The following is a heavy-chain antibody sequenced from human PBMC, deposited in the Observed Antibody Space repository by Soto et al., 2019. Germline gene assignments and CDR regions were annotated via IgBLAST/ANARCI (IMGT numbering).Heavy chain of an antibody. CDR3: ATLPPRIVVAVLPITS. CDR2: IYYSGST. D-gene: IGHD2-15*01. Sequence: PSETLSLTCTVSGGSISSGDYYWSWIRQPPGKGLEWIGYIYYSGSTNYNPSLKSRVTISVDTSKNQFSLKLSSVTAADTAVYYCATLPPRIVVAVLPITSWGQGTLVTVSS. CDR1: GGSISSGDYY. J-gene: IGHJ4*02. V-gene: IGHV4-30-4*01.